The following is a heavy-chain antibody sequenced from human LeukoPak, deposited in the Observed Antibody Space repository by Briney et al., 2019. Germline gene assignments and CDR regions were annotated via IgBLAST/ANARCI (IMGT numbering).Heavy chain of an antibody. CDR2: ISSSGFTM. CDR1: GFTFSSYE. V-gene: IGHV3-48*03. D-gene: IGHD3-10*01. CDR3: AKEYGSGSYGRAFDI. Sequence: PGGSPRLSCVASGFTFSSYEMNWVRQAPGKGPEWVSYISSSGFTMYYADSVEGRFTISRDNAKNSLYLQMNSLRAEDMALYYCAKEYGSGSYGRAFDIWGQGTMVTVSS. J-gene: IGHJ3*02.